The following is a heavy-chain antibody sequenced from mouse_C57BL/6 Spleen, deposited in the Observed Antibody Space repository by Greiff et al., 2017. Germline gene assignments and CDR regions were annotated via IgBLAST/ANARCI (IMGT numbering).Heavy chain of an antibody. CDR3: ARDGSSYWGFAY. D-gene: IGHD1-1*01. J-gene: IGHJ3*01. CDR1: GYSITSGYY. Sequence: ESGPGLVKPSQSLSLTCSVTGYSITSGYYWNWIRQFPGNKLEWMGYISYDGSNNYNPSLKNRISITRDTSKNQFFLKLNSVTTEDTATYYCARDGSSYWGFAYWGQGTLVTVSA. CDR2: ISYDGSN. V-gene: IGHV3-6*01.